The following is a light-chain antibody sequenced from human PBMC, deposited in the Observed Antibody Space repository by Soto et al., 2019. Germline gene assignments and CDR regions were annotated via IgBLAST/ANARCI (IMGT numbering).Light chain of an antibody. CDR3: QEYSDLRMR. Sequence: EIGLTQSPGTLSLSPGERATLSCRASQSLTTRYLAWYQHIPGQAPRLLIYGASRRATGIPDRFSGSASGTDFNVTISCLEPEDVEVYFGQEYSDLRMRFG. CDR1: QSLTTRY. CDR2: GAS. V-gene: IGKV3-20*01. J-gene: IGKJ4*02.